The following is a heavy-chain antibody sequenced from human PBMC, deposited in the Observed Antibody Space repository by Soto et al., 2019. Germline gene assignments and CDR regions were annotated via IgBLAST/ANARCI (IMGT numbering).Heavy chain of an antibody. CDR3: GHSPYSSSSYYFDS. Sequence: QITLKESGPTLVKPTQTLTLTCTFSGFSLSTSGVGVGWIRQPPGKALEWLALIYWDDDKRDSPSLKNRLTSTKDTSKNQVVLTMTNMDPVDTATYYCGHSPYSSSSYYFDSWGQGTLVTVSS. CDR2: IYWDDDK. D-gene: IGHD6-6*01. CDR1: GFSLSTSGVG. V-gene: IGHV2-5*02. J-gene: IGHJ4*02.